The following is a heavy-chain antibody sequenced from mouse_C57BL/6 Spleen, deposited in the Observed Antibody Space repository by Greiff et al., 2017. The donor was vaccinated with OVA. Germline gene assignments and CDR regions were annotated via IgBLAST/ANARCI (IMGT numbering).Heavy chain of an antibody. Sequence: EVQLQESGPGLVKPSQSLSLTCSVTGYSITSGYYWNWIRQFPGNKLEWMGFISYDGSNNYNPTLKNRIPITRDTSKNQFCLKLNSVTTEDTATYYCASWDYYGSSPYPSMDYWGQGTSVTVSS. CDR3: ASWDYYGSSPYPSMDY. CDR1: GYSITSGYY. J-gene: IGHJ4*01. CDR2: ISYDGSN. D-gene: IGHD1-1*01. V-gene: IGHV3-6*01.